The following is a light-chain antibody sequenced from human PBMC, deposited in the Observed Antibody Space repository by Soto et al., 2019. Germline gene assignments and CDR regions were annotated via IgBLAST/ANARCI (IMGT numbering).Light chain of an antibody. J-gene: IGKJ4*01. CDR3: QQYNNWPLT. CDR1: QSVSSN. Sequence: EIVMTQSPATLSVSPGERATLSCRASQSVSSNLAWYQQKPGKAPRLLIYGASTRATGIPARFSGSGSGTEFTLTISSLQSEDFAVYYCQQYNNWPLTFCGGTKVEIK. V-gene: IGKV3-15*01. CDR2: GAS.